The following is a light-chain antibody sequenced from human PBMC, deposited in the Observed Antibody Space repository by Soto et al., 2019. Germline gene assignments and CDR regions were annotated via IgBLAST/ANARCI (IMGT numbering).Light chain of an antibody. V-gene: IGLV1-36*01. CDR1: SSNFENNA. Sequence: QSVLTQPPSVSEAPGQRVTISCSGSSSNFENNAVNWYQQLPGKAPKLLIYYDDLLPSGISDRFSGSKSGASASLAISGPQSEDEANSYCAAWDDSLNGQVFGGGTQLTVL. CDR2: YDD. J-gene: IGLJ2*01. CDR3: AAWDDSLNGQV.